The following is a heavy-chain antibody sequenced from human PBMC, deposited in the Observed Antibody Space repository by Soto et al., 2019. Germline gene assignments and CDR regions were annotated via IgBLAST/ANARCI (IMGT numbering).Heavy chain of an antibody. Sequence: PGESLKISCKGSGYSFTSDWIGWVRQMPGKGLEWMGIIYPGDSDTRYSPSFQGQVTISADKSISTAYLQWSSLKASDTAMYYCARQDCSGGSCYPGPFYYWGQGTLVTVSS. CDR1: GYSFTSDW. CDR2: IYPGDSDT. D-gene: IGHD2-15*01. CDR3: ARQDCSGGSCYPGPFYY. V-gene: IGHV5-51*01. J-gene: IGHJ4*02.